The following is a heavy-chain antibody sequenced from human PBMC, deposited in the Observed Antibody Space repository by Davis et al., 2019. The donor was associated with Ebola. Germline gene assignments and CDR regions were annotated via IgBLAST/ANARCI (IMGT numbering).Heavy chain of an antibody. Sequence: GESLKISCAASGFTFSSYSMNWVRQAPGQGLEWVSYISSSSSTIYYADSVKGRFTISRDNAKNSLSLQMNSLRAEDTAVYYCAGGESGWDASDIWGRGTMVTVSS. V-gene: IGHV3-48*01. J-gene: IGHJ3*02. CDR3: AGGESGWDASDI. CDR1: GFTFSSYS. D-gene: IGHD6-19*01. CDR2: ISSSSSTI.